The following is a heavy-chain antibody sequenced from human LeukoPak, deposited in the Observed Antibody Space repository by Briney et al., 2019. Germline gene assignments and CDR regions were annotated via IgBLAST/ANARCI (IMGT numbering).Heavy chain of an antibody. CDR3: AKDHVNAGRLDY. J-gene: IGHJ4*02. CDR1: GFTFGDYA. CDR2: ITGTSGRT. D-gene: IGHD6-13*01. Sequence: QTGGSLRLSCTASGFTFGDYAMNWVRQAPGKGLEWVSLITGTSGRTYYAASVKGRFTISRDNSKNTVYLQMDNLRAEDTALYYCAKDHVNAGRLDYWGQGTPVTVSS. V-gene: IGHV3-23*01.